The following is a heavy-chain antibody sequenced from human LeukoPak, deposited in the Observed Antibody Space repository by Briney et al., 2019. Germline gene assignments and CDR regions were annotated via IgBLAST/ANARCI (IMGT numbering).Heavy chain of an antibody. V-gene: IGHV4-59*12. CDR2: IYHSGST. D-gene: IGHD1-14*01. J-gene: IGHJ3*02. CDR3: ARGGGIRGAFDI. Sequence: SETLSLTCTVSGGSISSYYWSWIRQPPGKGLEWIGYIYHSGSTYYNPSLKSRVTISVDRSKNQFSLKLSSVTAADTAVYYCARGGGIRGAFDIWGQGTMVTVSS. CDR1: GGSISSYY.